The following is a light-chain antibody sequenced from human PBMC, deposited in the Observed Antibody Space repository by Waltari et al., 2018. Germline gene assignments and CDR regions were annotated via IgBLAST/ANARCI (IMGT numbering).Light chain of an antibody. CDR3: CSYAGSYTWV. CDR2: DVT. J-gene: IGLJ3*02. V-gene: IGLV2-11*02. Sequence: SALTQPRSVSGSPGQSVTSACTGTTNDLGRYTQVHWYQQHPGKAPKPIILDVTTRPSGVPDRLSGSKSGNTASLTISGLRAEDEAEYYCCSYAGSYTWVFGGGTKLTVV. CDR1: TNDLGRYTQ.